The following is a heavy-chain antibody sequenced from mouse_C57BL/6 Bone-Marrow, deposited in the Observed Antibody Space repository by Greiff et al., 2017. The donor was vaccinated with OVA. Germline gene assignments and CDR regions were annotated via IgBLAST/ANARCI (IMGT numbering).Heavy chain of an antibody. J-gene: IGHJ2*01. Sequence: VQLQQSGAELVRPGSSVKMSCKTSGYTFTSYGINWVKQRPGQGLEWIGYIYLGNGYTEYNEKFTGKATLTSDTSSSTAYLQLSSLTSEDSGNYFRARWRGDYWGQGTTLTVSS. V-gene: IGHV1-58*01. CDR1: GYTFTSYG. CDR3: ARWRGDY. CDR2: IYLGNGYT.